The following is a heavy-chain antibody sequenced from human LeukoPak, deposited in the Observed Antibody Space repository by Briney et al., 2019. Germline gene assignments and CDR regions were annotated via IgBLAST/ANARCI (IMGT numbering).Heavy chain of an antibody. CDR3: ASGSRAAAANY. Sequence: PPETPSLTCTVSGGSLSGDNYYWGWIRQPPGKGLEWIGSIYYSGTTYYNPSLKSRVTISVDTSKNQFSLKLSSVTAADTAVDYCASGSRAAAANYWGQGTLVTVSS. J-gene: IGHJ4*02. D-gene: IGHD6-13*01. V-gene: IGHV4-39*07. CDR2: IYYSGTT. CDR1: GGSLSGDNYY.